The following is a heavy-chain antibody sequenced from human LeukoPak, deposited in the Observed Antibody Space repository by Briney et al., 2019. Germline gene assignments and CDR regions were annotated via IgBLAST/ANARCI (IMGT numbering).Heavy chain of an antibody. CDR2: ITSDSSST. J-gene: IGHJ4*02. CDR1: GFKFGSFS. D-gene: IGHD4-17*01. V-gene: IGHV3-48*04. CDR3: ARVIGSYGDSAY. Sequence: GGSLRLSCAASGFKFGSFSMNWVRQAPGKGLEWLSYITSDSSSTYYSDSVKGRFAISRDNAKNSLYLQMNSLRAEDTAVYYCARVIGSYGDSAYWGQGTLVTVSS.